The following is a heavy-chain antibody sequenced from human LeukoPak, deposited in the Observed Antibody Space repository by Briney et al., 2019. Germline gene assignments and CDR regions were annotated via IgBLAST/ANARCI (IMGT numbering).Heavy chain of an antibody. CDR3: ARGVAGYCAGDCYDHYMDV. J-gene: IGHJ6*03. CDR2: IIPMLKTT. V-gene: IGHV1-69*13. Sequence: SVKVSCKASGDSFSSYAIVWVRQAPGQGLEWMGGIIPMLKTTNYAQKFQGRVSMTADESSATAFMELTSLRSEDTAVYYCARGVAGYCAGDCYDHYMDVWGKGTTVTVSS. D-gene: IGHD2-21*01. CDR1: GDSFSSYA.